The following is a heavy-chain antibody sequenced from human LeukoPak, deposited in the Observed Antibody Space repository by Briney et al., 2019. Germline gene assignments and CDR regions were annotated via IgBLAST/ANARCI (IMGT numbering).Heavy chain of an antibody. CDR3: AREPNMKWELPQIDY. CDR1: GFTFSSYW. J-gene: IGHJ4*02. CDR2: IKQDGSEK. Sequence: GGSLRLSCAASGFTFSSYWMSWVRQAPGKGLEWVANIKQDGSEKYYVDSVKGRFTISSDNAKNSLYLQMNSLRAEDTAVYYCAREPNMKWELPQIDYWGQGALVTVSS. V-gene: IGHV3-7*01. D-gene: IGHD1-26*01.